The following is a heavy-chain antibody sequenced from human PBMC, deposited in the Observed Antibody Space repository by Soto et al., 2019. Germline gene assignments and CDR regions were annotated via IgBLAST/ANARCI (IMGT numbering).Heavy chain of an antibody. Sequence: PWGSLRLSCAASGFTFSSYGMHWVRQAPGKGLEWVAVISYDGSNKYYADSVKGRFTISRDNSKNTLYLQMNSLRAEDTAVYYCAKDRGVVVTAPLYYGMDVWGQGTTVTV. CDR1: GFTFSSYG. V-gene: IGHV3-30*18. CDR3: AKDRGVVVTAPLYYGMDV. J-gene: IGHJ6*02. CDR2: ISYDGSNK. D-gene: IGHD2-21*02.